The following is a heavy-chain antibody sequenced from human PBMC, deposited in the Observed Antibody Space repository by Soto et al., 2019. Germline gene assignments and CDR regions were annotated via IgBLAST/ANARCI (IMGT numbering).Heavy chain of an antibody. CDR3: ARTTYDVVVY. CDR1: GDSVSSKSAA. V-gene: IGHV6-1*01. CDR2: TYYRSKWYN. J-gene: IGHJ4*02. D-gene: IGHD3-3*01. Sequence: SQTLSLTCAISGDSVSSKSAAWNWIRQSPSRGLEWLGRTYYRSKWYNDYEVSVKSRITINPDTSKKQISLQLNSVNPDDTAVYYCARTTYDVVVYWGQGTLVTVSS.